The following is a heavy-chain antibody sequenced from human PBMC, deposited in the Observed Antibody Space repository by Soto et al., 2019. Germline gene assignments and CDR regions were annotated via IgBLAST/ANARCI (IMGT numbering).Heavy chain of an antibody. D-gene: IGHD3-3*01. CDR1: GGSISSGDYY. J-gene: IGHJ4*02. Sequence: QVQLQESGPGLVKPSQTLSLTCTVSGGSISSGDYYWSWIRQPPGKGLEWIGYIYYSGSTYYNPSLKSRVTISVDTSKNHFSLKLSSVTAADTDVYYCARATIFGVVIFAYWGQGTLVTVSS. CDR2: IYYSGST. V-gene: IGHV4-30-4*01. CDR3: ARATIFGVVIFAY.